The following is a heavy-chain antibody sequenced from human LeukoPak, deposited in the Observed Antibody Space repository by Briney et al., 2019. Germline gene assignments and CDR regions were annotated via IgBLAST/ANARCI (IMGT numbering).Heavy chain of an antibody. CDR1: GGSISSSSYY. D-gene: IGHD3-10*01. CDR2: IFYSGST. Sequence: PSETLSLTCTVSGGSISSSSYYWSWIRQPPGKGLEWIGYIFYSGSTNYNPSLKSRVTISVDTSKNQFSLKVRSVTAADTAVYYCARGRSSMVRGYYYYYMDVWGKGTTVTISS. V-gene: IGHV4-61*01. J-gene: IGHJ6*03. CDR3: ARGRSSMVRGYYYYYMDV.